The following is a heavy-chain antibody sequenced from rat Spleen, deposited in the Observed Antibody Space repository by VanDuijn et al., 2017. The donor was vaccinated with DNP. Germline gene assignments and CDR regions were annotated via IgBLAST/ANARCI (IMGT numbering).Heavy chain of an antibody. Sequence: EVQLVESGGGLVQPGRSLKLSCEASGFTFSDYSMAWVRQAPKKGLEWVAMIIYDGSGTYYGDSVKGRFTISRDNAKNTLHLQMDSLRSEDTATSYCATHGSIATISTGAMDVWGQGTSVTVSS. CDR3: ATHGSIATISTGAMDV. J-gene: IGHJ4*01. V-gene: IGHV5S10*01. CDR1: GFTFSDYS. D-gene: IGHD1-2*01. CDR2: IIYDGSGT.